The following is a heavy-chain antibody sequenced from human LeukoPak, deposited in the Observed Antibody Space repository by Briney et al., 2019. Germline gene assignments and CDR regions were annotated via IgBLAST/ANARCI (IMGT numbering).Heavy chain of an antibody. D-gene: IGHD1-26*01. CDR2: IYYSGST. CDR1: GYSISNINW. CDR3: ARGKMGATHFDH. J-gene: IGHJ4*02. V-gene: IGHV4-28*06. Sequence: SDTLSLTCAVSGYSISNINWWGWIRQPPGKGLEWIGYIYYSGSTNYNPSLKSRVTMSVDTSKNQFSLKLSSVTALDTAVYYCARGKMGATHFDHWGQGTLVSVSS.